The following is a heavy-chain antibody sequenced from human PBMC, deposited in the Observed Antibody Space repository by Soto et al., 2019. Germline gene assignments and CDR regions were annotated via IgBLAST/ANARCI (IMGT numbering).Heavy chain of an antibody. Sequence: EVQLVESGGGLVQPGGSLRLSCAASDFTVSSNFMSWVRLAPGKGLEWVSVIYSGGSTYYADSVKGRFTISRDNSKNTVYLQMNSLSGEDTAVDYCASYRNLDAFDIWGQGTMVTVSS. V-gene: IGHV3-66*01. CDR2: IYSGGST. J-gene: IGHJ3*02. CDR1: DFTVSSNF. CDR3: ASYRNLDAFDI.